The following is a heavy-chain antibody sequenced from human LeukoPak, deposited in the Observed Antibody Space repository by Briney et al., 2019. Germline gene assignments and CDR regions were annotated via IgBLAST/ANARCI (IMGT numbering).Heavy chain of an antibody. V-gene: IGHV3-23*01. CDR3: ARDPDIVATTGAFDI. D-gene: IGHD5-12*01. CDR2: FSGSCGRT. Sequence: GGSLRLFCALSGYTFSSYAVSWARHAPGKGLEWVSAFSGSCGRTYNADSVKGRFTISRDNAKDPLYLQMNSLRDEDTAVYYCARDPDIVATTGAFDIWGQGTMVTVSS. J-gene: IGHJ3*02. CDR1: GYTFSSYA.